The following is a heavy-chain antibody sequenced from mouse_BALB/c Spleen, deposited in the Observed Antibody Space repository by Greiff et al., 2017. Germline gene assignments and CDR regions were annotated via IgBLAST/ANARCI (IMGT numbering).Heavy chain of an antibody. V-gene: IGHV14-1*02. CDR3: ARGGIGWYFDV. CDR2: IDPENGNT. Sequence: VQLKQSGAELVRPGALVKLSCKASGFNIKDYYMHWVKQRPEQGLEWIGWIDPENGNTIYDPKFQGKASITADTSSNTAYLQLSSLTSEDTAVYYCARGGIGWYFDVWGAGTTVTVSS. J-gene: IGHJ1*01. D-gene: IGHD2-14*01. CDR1: GFNIKDYY.